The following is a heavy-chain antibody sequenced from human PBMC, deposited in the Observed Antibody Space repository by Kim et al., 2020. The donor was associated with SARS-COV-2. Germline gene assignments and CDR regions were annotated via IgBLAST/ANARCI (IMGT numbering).Heavy chain of an antibody. V-gene: IGHV2-5*01. J-gene: IGHJ4*02. D-gene: IGHD2-15*01. CDR3: AHSGWSDPHFDY. Sequence: HYSPALKSRLTITKDTSKKQVVLTMTNMDPVDTATYYCAHSGWSDPHFDYWGQGTLVTVSS.